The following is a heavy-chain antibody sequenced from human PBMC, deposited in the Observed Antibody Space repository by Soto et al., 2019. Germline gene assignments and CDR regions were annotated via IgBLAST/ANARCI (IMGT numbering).Heavy chain of an antibody. CDR3: ACGGNLGLLAV. D-gene: IGHD2-15*01. CDR1: GYTFTSYD. J-gene: IGHJ6*01. V-gene: IGHV1-8*01. CDR2: MNPNSGNT. Sequence: GASVKVSCKAPGYTFTSYDITWVRQATGQGLEWMGWMNPNSGNTGYAQKFQGSVTMTSNTSISTAYMELSSLRSEDTAVYYCACGGNLGLLAVSGQRTTVTVSS.